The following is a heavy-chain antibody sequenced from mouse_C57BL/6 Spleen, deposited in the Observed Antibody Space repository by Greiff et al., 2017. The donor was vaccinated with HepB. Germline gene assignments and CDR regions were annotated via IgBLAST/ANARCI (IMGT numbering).Heavy chain of an antibody. CDR3: ARDLYYYGDY. V-gene: IGHV1-82*01. CDR2: IYPGDGDT. CDR1: GYAFSSSW. D-gene: IGHD1-1*01. Sequence: VQLQESGPELVKPGASVKISCKASGYAFSSSWMNWVKQRPGKGLEWIGRIYPGDGDTNYNGKFKGKATLTADKSSSTAYMQLSSLTSEDSAVYFCARDLYYYGDYWGQGTTLTVSS. J-gene: IGHJ2*01.